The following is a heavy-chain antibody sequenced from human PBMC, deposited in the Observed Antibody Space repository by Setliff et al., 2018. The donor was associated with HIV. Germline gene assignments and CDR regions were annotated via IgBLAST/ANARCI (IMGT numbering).Heavy chain of an antibody. CDR1: GGSMSPYY. CDR2: IHPTGST. Sequence: PSETLSLTCSVSGGSMSPYYWTWIRQPAGRGLEWIGRIHPTGSTIYNPSLRSRVTMSVDTSKNQFSLRLSSVTAADTAVYYCARVSPPIRGAPFGTPPGAFDIWGQGTMVTVSS. CDR3: ARVSPPIRGAPFGTPPGAFDI. J-gene: IGHJ3*02. V-gene: IGHV4-4*07. D-gene: IGHD2-15*01.